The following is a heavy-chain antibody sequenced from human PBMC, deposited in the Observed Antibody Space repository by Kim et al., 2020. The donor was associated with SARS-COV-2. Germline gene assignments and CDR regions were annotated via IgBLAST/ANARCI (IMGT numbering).Heavy chain of an antibody. Sequence: SETLSLTCTVSGGSISGSSYYWDWIRQPPGKGLEWIGSIYYSGSTYYKPSLKSRVTISVDTSKNQFSLKLTSVTAADTAIYYCSRHYLGSAWHPCGQGTLVTVSS. D-gene: IGHD1-1*01. CDR1: GGSISGSSYY. CDR3: SRHYLGSAWHP. J-gene: IGHJ5*02. CDR2: IYYSGST. V-gene: IGHV4-39*01.